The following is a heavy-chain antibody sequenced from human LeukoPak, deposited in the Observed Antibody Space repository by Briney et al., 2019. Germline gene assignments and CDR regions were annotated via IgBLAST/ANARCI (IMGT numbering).Heavy chain of an antibody. D-gene: IGHD1-26*01. CDR2: LYTSGST. Sequence: VKPSETLSLTCSVSGGSISSYYWSWIRQPAGKGLEWIGRLYTSGSTNYNPSLKSRVTMSVDTSKNQFSLKLSSVTAADTAVYYCARDGGVGAQYYFDYWGQGTLATVSS. CDR1: GGSISSYY. J-gene: IGHJ4*02. V-gene: IGHV4-4*07. CDR3: ARDGGVGAQYYFDY.